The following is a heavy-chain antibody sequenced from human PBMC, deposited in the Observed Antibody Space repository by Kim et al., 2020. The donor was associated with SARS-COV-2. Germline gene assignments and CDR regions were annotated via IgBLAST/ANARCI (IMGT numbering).Heavy chain of an antibody. V-gene: IGHV3-33*06. CDR2: IWYDGSNK. Sequence: GGSLRLSCAASGFTFSSYAMHWVRQAPGKGLEWVAVIWYDGSNKYYADSVKGRFTISRDNSKNTLYLQMNSLRAEDTAVYYCAKDHSSSWYGTEYFQHWGQGTLVTVSS. CDR1: GFTFSSYA. CDR3: AKDHSSSWYGTEYFQH. J-gene: IGHJ1*01. D-gene: IGHD6-13*01.